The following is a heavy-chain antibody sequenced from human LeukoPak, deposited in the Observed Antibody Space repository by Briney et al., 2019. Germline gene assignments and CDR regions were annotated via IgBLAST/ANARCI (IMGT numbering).Heavy chain of an antibody. CDR2: VSYSSSYI. CDR1: GFTFSISN. D-gene: IGHD2-2*02. Sequence: GGSLRLSCAASGFTFSISNMNWVRQAPGKGLEWVSLVSYSSSYIYYADSVKGRFTISRVNAKNSLYLQMNSLRAEDTAVYYCARDHCSSTSCYSYYMDVWGKGTTVTVSS. V-gene: IGHV3-21*01. CDR3: ARDHCSSTSCYSYYMDV. J-gene: IGHJ6*03.